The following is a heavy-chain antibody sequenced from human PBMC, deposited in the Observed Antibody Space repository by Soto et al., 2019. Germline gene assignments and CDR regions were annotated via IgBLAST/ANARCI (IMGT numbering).Heavy chain of an antibody. CDR2: IWYDGSNK. CDR3: ARDYEVAVDY. D-gene: IGHD3-3*01. J-gene: IGHJ4*02. V-gene: IGHV3-33*01. Sequence: QVQLVESGGGVVQPGRSLRLSCAASGFTFSSYGMHWFRQAPGKGLEWVAVIWYDGSNKYYADSVKGRFTISRDNSKNTLYLQMDSLRAEDTAVDYCARDYEVAVDYWGQGTLVTVSS. CDR1: GFTFSSYG.